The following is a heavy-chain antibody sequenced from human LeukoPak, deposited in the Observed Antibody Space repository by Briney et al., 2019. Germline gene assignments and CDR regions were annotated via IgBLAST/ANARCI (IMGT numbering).Heavy chain of an antibody. J-gene: IGHJ4*02. CDR1: VYTFTSNV. V-gene: IGHV1-8*01. CDR3: ARGRSYNCGPGFDY. CDR2: MNPNSGNA. Sequence: ASVKVSFKASVYTFTSNVINWVRQATGQGLEWMGWMNPNSGNAGNAQNFQGRVTITRNTSITTAYMELRSLRSEDTAVYYCARGRSYNCGPGFDYWGQGILVTVSS. D-gene: IGHD1-20*01.